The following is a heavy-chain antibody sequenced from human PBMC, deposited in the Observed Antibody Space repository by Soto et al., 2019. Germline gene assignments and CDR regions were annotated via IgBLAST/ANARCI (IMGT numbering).Heavy chain of an antibody. CDR1: DDSSSNYK. V-gene: IGHV4-59*08. J-gene: IGHJ6*02. Sequence: SETLSLTCTVSDDSSSNYKWSWIRQPPGRRLEWIGYIDSNGGTSYNPSLQSRVTISIDTSTKQFFLKLSSVTAADTAVYYCVRQGFVRLHGLVDVWGQGTTVTVSS. D-gene: IGHD4-4*01. CDR2: IDSNGGT. CDR3: VRQGFVRLHGLVDV.